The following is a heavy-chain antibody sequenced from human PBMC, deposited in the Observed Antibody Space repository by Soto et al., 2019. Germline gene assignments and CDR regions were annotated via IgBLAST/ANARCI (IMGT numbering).Heavy chain of an antibody. CDR3: AILGAAGTYYYFGMDV. CDR2: ISFEGSNK. J-gene: IGHJ6*02. CDR1: GFTFSSYA. D-gene: IGHD6-13*01. V-gene: IGHV3-30*04. Sequence: GGSLRLSCAASGFTFSSYAMHWVRQAPGKGLEWVAVISFEGSNKYYADSVKGRFTISRDNSKNTLYLQMNSLRAEDTGVYYCAILGAAGTYYYFGMDVWGQGTSVTVSS.